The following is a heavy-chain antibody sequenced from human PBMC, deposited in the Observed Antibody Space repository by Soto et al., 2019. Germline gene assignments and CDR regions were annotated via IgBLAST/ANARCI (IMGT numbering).Heavy chain of an antibody. CDR2: IVGDSGNT. CDR3: ATVSGYGSGSRRFDF. J-gene: IGHJ4*02. Sequence: QVQVMQSGAQLTQPGASVKVSCETSGYPLRTYGLSWVRQAPGQGLEWMGWIVGDSGNTVYAQKFQGRVTIYRDTSTSTGYMELRRLTSDDSALYYCATVSGYGSGSRRFDFWGQGTLVSVSS. CDR1: GYPLRTYG. D-gene: IGHD3-10*01. V-gene: IGHV1-18*01.